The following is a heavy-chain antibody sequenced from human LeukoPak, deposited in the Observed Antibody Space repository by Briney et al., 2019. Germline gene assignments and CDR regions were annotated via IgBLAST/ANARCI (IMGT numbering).Heavy chain of an antibody. J-gene: IGHJ4*02. D-gene: IGHD3-3*01. CDR1: GFTFSSYA. CDR3: AKEMPYYDFWSGPNPFDY. Sequence: GGSLRLSCAASGFTFSSYAMSWVRQAPGKGLEWVSAISGSGGSTYYADSVKGRFTISRDNSKNTLYLQMNSLRAEDTAVYYCAKEMPYYDFWSGPNPFDYWGQGTLVTVSS. CDR2: ISGSGGST. V-gene: IGHV3-23*01.